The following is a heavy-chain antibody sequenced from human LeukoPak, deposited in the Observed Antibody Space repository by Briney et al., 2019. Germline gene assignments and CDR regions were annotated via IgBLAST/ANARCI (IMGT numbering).Heavy chain of an antibody. CDR3: TWYYDDISGYPYPSGY. J-gene: IGHJ4*02. V-gene: IGHV3-73*01. D-gene: IGHD3-22*01. CDR1: GFTFSGSA. Sequence: GGSLRLSCAASGFTFSGSAIHWVRQASGKGLEWVGRIKSKANSYATAYAVSVKGRFTISRDDSKNTAYLQMNSLKTEDTAVYYCTWYYDDISGYPYPSGYWGQGTLVTVSS. CDR2: IKSKANSYAT.